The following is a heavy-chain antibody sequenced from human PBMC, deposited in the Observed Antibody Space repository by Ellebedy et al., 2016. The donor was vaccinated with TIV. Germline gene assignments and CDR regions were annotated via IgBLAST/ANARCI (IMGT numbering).Heavy chain of an antibody. CDR2: IYTSGST. CDR3: ARDKGRSSWTEDEYFQH. V-gene: IGHV4-4*07. CDR1: GGSISSYY. D-gene: IGHD6-13*01. Sequence: SETLSLTXTVSGGSISSYYWSWIRQPAGKGLEWIGRIYTSGSTNYNPSLKSRVTISVDTSKNQFSLKLSSVTAADTAVYYCARDKGRSSWTEDEYFQHWGQGTLVTVSS. J-gene: IGHJ1*01.